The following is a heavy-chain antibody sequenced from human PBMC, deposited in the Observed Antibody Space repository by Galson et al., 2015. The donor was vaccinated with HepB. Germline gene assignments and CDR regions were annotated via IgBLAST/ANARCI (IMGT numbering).Heavy chain of an antibody. Sequence: SVKVSCKASGYTFTSYGISWVRQAPGQGLEWMGWISAYNGNTNYAQKLQGRVTMTTDTSTSTAYMELRSLRSDDTAVYYCASRRLVRGVTFDIWGQGTMVTVSS. CDR3: ASRRLVRGVTFDI. J-gene: IGHJ3*02. V-gene: IGHV1-18*01. CDR1: GYTFTSYG. D-gene: IGHD3-10*01. CDR2: ISAYNGNT.